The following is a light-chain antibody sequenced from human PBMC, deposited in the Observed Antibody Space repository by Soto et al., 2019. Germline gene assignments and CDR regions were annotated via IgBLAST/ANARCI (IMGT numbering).Light chain of an antibody. J-gene: IGKJ1*01. CDR2: GAS. CDR3: QQYKNWPT. Sequence: EIVMTQSPATLSVSPGERATLSCRASQSVSSNLAWYQQKLGQAPRLLIYGASTRATGIPARLSGSGSGTEFTLTISSLRSEDFEVYYCQQYKNWPTFGQGTKVEIK. V-gene: IGKV3-15*01. CDR1: QSVSSN.